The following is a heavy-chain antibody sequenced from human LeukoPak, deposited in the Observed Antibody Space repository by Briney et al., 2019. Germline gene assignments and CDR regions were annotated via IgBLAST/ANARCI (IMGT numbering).Heavy chain of an antibody. J-gene: IGHJ5*02. D-gene: IGHD3-22*01. Sequence: PSETLSLTCTVSGGSVSSYYWSWIRQPAGKGVEWIGRIYTSGSTNYNPSLKSRVTISVDKSKNQFSLKLSSVTVADTAMYYCARAPSPYYDSTPGGFDPWGQGTLVTVSS. CDR3: ARAPSPYYDSTPGGFDP. CDR1: GGSVSSYY. V-gene: IGHV4-4*07. CDR2: IYTSGST.